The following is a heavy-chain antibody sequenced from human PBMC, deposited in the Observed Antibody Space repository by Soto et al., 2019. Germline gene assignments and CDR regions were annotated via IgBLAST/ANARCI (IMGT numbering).Heavy chain of an antibody. CDR3: AKTVDNRRALPFDY. CDR1: GFTFSSYG. J-gene: IGHJ4*02. Sequence: QVQLVESGGGVVQPGRSLRLSCAASGFTFSSYGMHWVRQAPGKGLEWVAVISYDGSNKYYADSVKGRFTISRDNSKNTLYLQMNSLRAEDTAVYYYAKTVDNRRALPFDYWGQGTLVTVSS. V-gene: IGHV3-30*18. D-gene: IGHD1-20*01. CDR2: ISYDGSNK.